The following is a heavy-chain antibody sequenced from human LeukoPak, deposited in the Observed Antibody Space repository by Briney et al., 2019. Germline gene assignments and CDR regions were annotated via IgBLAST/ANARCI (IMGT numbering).Heavy chain of an antibody. J-gene: IGHJ6*02. V-gene: IGHV3-74*01. Sequence: SGGSLRLSCAASGFTFSSYWMHWVRPAPGQGLVWVSRINSVGRSTSYADSVKGRFTISRDNAKNTLYLQMNSLRAEDTAVYYCARPRNDILSGFHYYYGLDVWGQGTTVTVSS. CDR1: GFTFSSYW. CDR2: INSVGRST. D-gene: IGHD3-9*01. CDR3: ARPRNDILSGFHYYYGLDV.